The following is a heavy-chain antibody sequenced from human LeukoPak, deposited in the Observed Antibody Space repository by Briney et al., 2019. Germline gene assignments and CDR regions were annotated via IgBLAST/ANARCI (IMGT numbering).Heavy chain of an antibody. CDR1: GFTFSSYA. V-gene: IGHV3-23*01. J-gene: IGHJ3*02. CDR3: AKDIMGIAVAGTYFARNAFDI. D-gene: IGHD6-19*01. Sequence: PGGSLRLSCAASGFTFSSYAMSWVRQAPGKGLEWVSAISGSGGSTYYADSVKGRFTISRDNSKNTLYLQMNSLRAEDTAVYYCAKDIMGIAVAGTYFARNAFDIWGQGTMVTVSS. CDR2: ISGSGGST.